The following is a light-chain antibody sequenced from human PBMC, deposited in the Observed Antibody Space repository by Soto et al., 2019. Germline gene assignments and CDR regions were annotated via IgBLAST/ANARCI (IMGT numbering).Light chain of an antibody. Sequence: IRMTQSPSSLSASTGDRVTITCRASQSISSWLAWYQQKPGKAPKLLIYAASSLQSGVPSRFSGSGSETDFTLTISSLQPEDFATYSCQHSTTWTFGQGTKVDIK. CDR2: AAS. J-gene: IGKJ1*01. V-gene: IGKV1-39*01. CDR1: QSISSW. CDR3: QHSTTWT.